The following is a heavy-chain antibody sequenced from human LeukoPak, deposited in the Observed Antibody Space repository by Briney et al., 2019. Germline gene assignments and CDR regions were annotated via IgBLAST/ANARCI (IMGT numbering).Heavy chain of an antibody. CDR1: GYTFTSYA. Sequence: ASVKVSCKASGYTFTSYAMHWVRQAPGQRLEWMGWINAGNGNTKYSQKFQGRVTITRDTSASTAYMELSSLRSEDTAVYYCARDLSGDYPSDYWGQGTLVTVSS. J-gene: IGHJ4*02. D-gene: IGHD4-17*01. CDR2: INAGNGNT. CDR3: ARDLSGDYPSDY. V-gene: IGHV1-3*01.